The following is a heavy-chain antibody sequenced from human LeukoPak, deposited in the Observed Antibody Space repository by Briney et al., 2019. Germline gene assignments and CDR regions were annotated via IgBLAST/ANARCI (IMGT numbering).Heavy chain of an antibody. Sequence: AGTLCLTCTVSGCSISSSSYYWGWLRPPPGKGLEWIGSICDSGSSYYNPAIRSRITISVDTSKNQSALKLSSVTAADTAVYYCAREEMAIDYWGQGTLVTVSS. CDR2: ICDSGSS. CDR1: GCSISSSSYY. J-gene: IGHJ4*02. CDR3: AREEMAIDY. V-gene: IGHV4-39*02. D-gene: IGHD5-24*01.